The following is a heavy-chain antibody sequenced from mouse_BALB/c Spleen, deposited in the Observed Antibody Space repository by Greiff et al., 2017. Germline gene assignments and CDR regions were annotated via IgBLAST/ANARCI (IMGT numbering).Heavy chain of an antibody. Sequence: EVKLQESGAELVKPGASVKLSCTASGFNIKDTYMHWVKQRPEQGLEWIGRIDPANGNTKYDPKFQGKATITADTSSNTAYLQLSSLTSEDTAVYYCARSYGSSYGYFDVWGAGTTVTVSS. V-gene: IGHV14-3*02. CDR2: IDPANGNT. CDR3: ARSYGSSYGYFDV. J-gene: IGHJ1*01. D-gene: IGHD1-1*01. CDR1: GFNIKDTY.